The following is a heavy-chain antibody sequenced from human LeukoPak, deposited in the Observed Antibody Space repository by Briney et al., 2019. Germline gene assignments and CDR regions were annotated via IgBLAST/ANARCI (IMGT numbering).Heavy chain of an antibody. V-gene: IGHV4-59*01. CDR3: ARNGYSGYDLEFRYYYYYMDV. Sequence: ASETLSLTCTVSAGSISIDYWSWLQQAPGKGLEYIGYTSYSGSTNYNPSLKSRVTFSLDTSKNHFSLKLRSVPAADTAVYYCARNGYSGYDLEFRYYYYYMDVWGKGTTVTVSS. D-gene: IGHD5-12*01. CDR2: TSYSGST. CDR1: AGSISIDY. J-gene: IGHJ6*03.